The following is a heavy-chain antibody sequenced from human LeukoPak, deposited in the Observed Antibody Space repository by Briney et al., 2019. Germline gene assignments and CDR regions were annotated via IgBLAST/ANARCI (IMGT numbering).Heavy chain of an antibody. CDR3: ARQGYYGSGYIDY. CDR2: IYYRGST. V-gene: IGHV4-39*01. CDR1: DGSISSGSYY. Sequence: SETLSLTCTVSDGSISSGSYYWDWIRQPPGKGLEWIGSIYYRGSTYHNPALKSRVTISVDTSKNQFSLKLSSVTAADTAVYYCARQGYYGSGYIDYWGQGTLVTVSS. D-gene: IGHD3-10*01. J-gene: IGHJ4*02.